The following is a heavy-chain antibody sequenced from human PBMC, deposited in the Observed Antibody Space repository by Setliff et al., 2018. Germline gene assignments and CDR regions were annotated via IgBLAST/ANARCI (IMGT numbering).Heavy chain of an antibody. Sequence: GASVKVSCKVSGYTLTELSRHWVRQAPGKGLEWMGGFDPEDGETIYAQKFQGRVTITADESTSTAYMELSSLRSEDTAVYYCASPFPHGWSGYYGVGWFDPWGQGTLVTVSS. D-gene: IGHD3-3*01. V-gene: IGHV1-24*01. CDR1: GYTLTELS. CDR2: FDPEDGET. CDR3: ASPFPHGWSGYYGVGWFDP. J-gene: IGHJ5*02.